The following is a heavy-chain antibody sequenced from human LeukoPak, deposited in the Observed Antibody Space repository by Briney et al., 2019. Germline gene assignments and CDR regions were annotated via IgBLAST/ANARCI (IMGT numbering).Heavy chain of an antibody. CDR1: GGSISSFNYY. CDR3: GRVFYSSNWNLFDP. V-gene: IGHV4-39*07. D-gene: IGHD6-13*01. J-gene: IGHJ5*02. Sequence: SETLSLTCTVSGGSISSFNYYWGWIRQPPGKGLEWIGSIYYSGSTNYNPSLNSRVTISVDTSKNQFSLKLTSVTAADTAVYYCGRVFYSSNWNLFDPWGQGTLVTVSS. CDR2: IYYSGST.